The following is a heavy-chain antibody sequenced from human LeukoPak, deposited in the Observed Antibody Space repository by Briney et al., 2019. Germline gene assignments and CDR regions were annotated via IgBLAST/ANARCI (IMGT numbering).Heavy chain of an antibody. Sequence: PSETLSLTCTVSGYSISSGYYWGWIRPPPGKGLEWIGSIYHSGSTYYNPSLKSRVTISVDTSKNQFSLKLSSVTAADTAVYYCAREFTHVGATSYYYYYYYMDVWGKGTTVTVSS. V-gene: IGHV4-38-2*02. J-gene: IGHJ6*03. CDR1: GYSISSGYY. CDR2: IYHSGST. CDR3: AREFTHVGATSYYYYYYYMDV. D-gene: IGHD1-26*01.